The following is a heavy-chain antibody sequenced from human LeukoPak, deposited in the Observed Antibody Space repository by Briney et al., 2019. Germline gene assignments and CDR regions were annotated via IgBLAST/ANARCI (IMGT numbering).Heavy chain of an antibody. V-gene: IGHV1-2*06. Sequence: GASVKVSCKASGYTFTGYYMHWVRQAPGQGLEWMGRINPNSGGTNYAQKLQGRVTMTTDTSTSTAYMELRSLRSDDTAVYYCARGHPSSGYYKAWGQGTLVTVSS. CDR2: INPNSGGT. D-gene: IGHD3-22*01. CDR3: ARGHPSSGYYKA. CDR1: GYTFTGYY. J-gene: IGHJ5*02.